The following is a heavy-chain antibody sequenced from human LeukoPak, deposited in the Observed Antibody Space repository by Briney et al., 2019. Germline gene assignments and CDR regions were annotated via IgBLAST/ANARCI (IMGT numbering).Heavy chain of an antibody. J-gene: IGHJ4*02. CDR1: GGSISSSSYS. CDR2: IYYTGST. V-gene: IGHV4-39*07. Sequence: SETLSLTCTVSGGSISSSSYSWGWIRQPPGKGLEWIGNIYYTGSTYYNPSLKSRVTISVDTSKNQFSLKLSSVTAADMAVYYCAREGWGASPCYDYWGQGTLVTVSS. D-gene: IGHD7-27*01. CDR3: AREGWGASPCYDY.